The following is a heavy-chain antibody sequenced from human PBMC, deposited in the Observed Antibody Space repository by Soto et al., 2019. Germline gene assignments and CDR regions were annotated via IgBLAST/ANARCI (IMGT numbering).Heavy chain of an antibody. CDR3: ARIRAARRGENYYYGMDV. J-gene: IGHJ6*02. CDR2: IDWDDGK. V-gene: IGHV2-70*01. CDR1: GFSLSTSGMC. Sequence: ESGPTLVNPTQTLTLTCTFSGFSLSTSGMCVSWIRQPPGKALEWLALIDWDDGKYYSTSLKTRLTISKDISKNQVVLTMTNMDPVDTATYYCARIRAARRGENYYYGMDVWGQGTTVTVSS. D-gene: IGHD6-6*01.